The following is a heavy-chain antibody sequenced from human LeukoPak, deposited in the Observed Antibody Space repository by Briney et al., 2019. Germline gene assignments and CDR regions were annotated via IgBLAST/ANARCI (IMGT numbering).Heavy chain of an antibody. D-gene: IGHD3-3*02. CDR2: IKSKIDGGTT. CDR3: TKGYGHSDFDY. Sequence: PGGSLRLSCAASGFTITNARIGWVRQAPGKGLEWVGLIKSKIDGGTTDLAAPVKGRFTISTDDSKHTLYLQMNSLKTEDTAVYYCTKGYGHSDFDYWGQGTLVTVSS. V-gene: IGHV3-15*01. J-gene: IGHJ4*02. CDR1: GFTITNAR.